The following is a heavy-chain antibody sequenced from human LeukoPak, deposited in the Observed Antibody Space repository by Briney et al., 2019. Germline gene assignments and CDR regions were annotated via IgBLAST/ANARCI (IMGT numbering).Heavy chain of an antibody. J-gene: IGHJ3*02. Sequence: ASVKVSCKASGGTFSSCAISWVRQAPGQGLEWMGGIIPIFGTANYAQKFQGRVTITADESTSTAYMELSSLRSEDTAVYYCARDRDGSGTSAFDIWGQGTMVTVSS. CDR2: IIPIFGTA. CDR1: GGTFSSCA. CDR3: ARDRDGSGTSAFDI. D-gene: IGHD3-10*01. V-gene: IGHV1-69*13.